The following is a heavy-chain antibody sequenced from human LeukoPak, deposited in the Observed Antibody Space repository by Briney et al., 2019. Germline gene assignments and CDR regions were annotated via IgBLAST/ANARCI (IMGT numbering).Heavy chain of an antibody. J-gene: IGHJ5*02. CDR3: ARDRHIDCGGDCYSGFDP. CDR1: GGSFSGYY. Sequence: SETLSLTRALYGGSFSGYYWRWIRQTPGEGLEWIGEINHSGSTNYNPSLKSRVTSSVDSSKNQFSLKLRSVTAADTAVYYCARDRHIDCGGDCYSGFDPWGQGTLVTVSS. CDR2: INHSGST. V-gene: IGHV4-34*01. D-gene: IGHD2-21*02.